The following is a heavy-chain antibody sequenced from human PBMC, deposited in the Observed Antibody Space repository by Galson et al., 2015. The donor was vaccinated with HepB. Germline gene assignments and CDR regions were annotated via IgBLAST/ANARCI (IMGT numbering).Heavy chain of an antibody. CDR1: GFTFSSYA. Sequence: SLRLSCAASGFTFSSYAMSWVRQAPGKGLEWVAVISYDGSNKYYADSVKGRFTISRDNSKNTLYLQMNSLRAEDTAVYYCAREFRDITMTPGAFDIWGQGTMVTVSS. CDR2: ISYDGSNK. D-gene: IGHD3-22*01. V-gene: IGHV3-30*04. CDR3: AREFRDITMTPGAFDI. J-gene: IGHJ3*02.